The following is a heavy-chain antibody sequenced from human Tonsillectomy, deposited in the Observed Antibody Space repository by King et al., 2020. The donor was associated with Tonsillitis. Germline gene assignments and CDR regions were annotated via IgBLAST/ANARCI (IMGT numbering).Heavy chain of an antibody. J-gene: IGHJ5*02. CDR3: ARGYYLGYSSSRNWFDP. V-gene: IGHV4-34*01. CDR1: GGSFSGYY. Sequence: HVQLQQWGAGLLKPSETLSLTCAVYGGSFSGYYWSWIRQPPEKGLEWIGEINHSGSTNYNPSLKSRVTISVDTPKNQFSVRLSSVTAADTAVYYCARGYYLGYSSSRNWFDPWGQGTLVTVSS. CDR2: INHSGST. D-gene: IGHD6-13*01.